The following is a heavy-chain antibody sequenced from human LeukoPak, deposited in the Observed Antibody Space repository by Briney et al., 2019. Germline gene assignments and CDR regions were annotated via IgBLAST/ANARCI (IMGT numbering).Heavy chain of an antibody. CDR3: AKIRAVAGRGSASPPLDY. V-gene: IGHV3-30*02. CDR2: IRYDGSNK. CDR1: GFTFSSYG. Sequence: PGGSLRLSCAASGFTFSSYGMHWVRQAPGKGLEWVAFIRYDGSNKYYADSVKGRFTISRDNSKNTLYLQMNSLRAEDTAVYYCAKIRAVAGRGSASPPLDYWGQGTLVTVSS. D-gene: IGHD6-19*01. J-gene: IGHJ4*02.